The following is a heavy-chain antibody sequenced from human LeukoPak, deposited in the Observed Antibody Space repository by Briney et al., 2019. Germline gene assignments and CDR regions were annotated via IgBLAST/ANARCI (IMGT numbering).Heavy chain of an antibody. CDR2: IYTSGST. V-gene: IGHV4-61*02. CDR1: GGSISSGSYY. CDR3: ARDPPYPYGDHMDV. D-gene: IGHD4-17*01. Sequence: SETLSLTCTVSGGSISSGSYYWSWIRQPAGKGLEWIGRIYTSGSTNYNPSLRSRVTISVDTSKNQFSLKLSSVTAADTAVYYCARDPPYPYGDHMDVWGKGTTVTVSS. J-gene: IGHJ6*03.